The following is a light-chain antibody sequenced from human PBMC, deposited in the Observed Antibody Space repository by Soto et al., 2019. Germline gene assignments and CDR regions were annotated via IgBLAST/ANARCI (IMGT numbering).Light chain of an antibody. CDR3: QQYFTNPIT. J-gene: IGKJ5*01. CDR1: QSVLASSNNKNY. CDR2: WAS. Sequence: DIVMTQSPDSLAVSLGERATINCKSSQSVLASSNNKNYIAWYQPTQGQPPKXXIYWASTRESGVPDLFSGSGAGTDFTLTISTLQPEDVAIDHCQQYFTNPITFGQGTRLEIK. V-gene: IGKV4-1*01.